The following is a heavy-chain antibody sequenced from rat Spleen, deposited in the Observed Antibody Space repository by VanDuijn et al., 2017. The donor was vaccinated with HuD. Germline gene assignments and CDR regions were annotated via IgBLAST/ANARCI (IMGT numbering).Heavy chain of an antibody. V-gene: IGHV5-25*01. CDR1: GFTFTNYY. J-gene: IGHJ2*01. CDR2: INTGGGNT. Sequence: EVQLVESGGGLVQPGRSMKLSCAASGFTFTNYYMAWVRQAPTKGLEWVASINTGGGNTYYRDSVKGRFTISRDNAKSTQYLQMDSLRSEDTATYYCVTGRYHGYTSWYFDYWGQGVMVTVSS. D-gene: IGHD1-9*01. CDR3: VTGRYHGYTSWYFDY.